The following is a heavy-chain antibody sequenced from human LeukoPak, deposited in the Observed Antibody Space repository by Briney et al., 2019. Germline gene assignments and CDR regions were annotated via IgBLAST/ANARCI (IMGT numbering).Heavy chain of an antibody. CDR2: ISAYNGNT. CDR3: ARDTPQLELAYYYYGMDV. Sequence: APVKVSCKASGYTFTSYGISWVRQAPGQGLEWMGWISAYNGNTNYAQKLQGRVTMTTDTSTSTAYMELRSLRSDDTAVYYCARDTPQLELAYYYYGMDVWGQGTTVTVSS. J-gene: IGHJ6*02. CDR1: GYTFTSYG. V-gene: IGHV1-18*01. D-gene: IGHD1-7*01.